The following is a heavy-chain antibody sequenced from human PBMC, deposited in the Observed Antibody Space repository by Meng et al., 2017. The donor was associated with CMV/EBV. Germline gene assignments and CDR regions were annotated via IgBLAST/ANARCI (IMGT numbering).Heavy chain of an antibody. CDR2: ISSSGSNM. J-gene: IGHJ4*02. D-gene: IGHD1-26*01. CDR3: ARDPYYWDSGSYFDY. Sequence: GESLKISCAASGFPFSNYEMNWVRQAPGKGLEWVSYISSSGSNMYYADSVKGRFTISRDNAKNSLYLQMNSLRAEDTAVYYCARDPYYWDSGSYFDYWGQGTLVTVSS. V-gene: IGHV3-48*03. CDR1: GFPFSNYE.